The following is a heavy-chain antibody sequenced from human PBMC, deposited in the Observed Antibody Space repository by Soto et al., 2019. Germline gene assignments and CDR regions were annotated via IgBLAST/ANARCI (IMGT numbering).Heavy chain of an antibody. J-gene: IGHJ6*02. D-gene: IGHD3-10*01. CDR2: ITQSGST. CDR1: GRSYSGYN. V-gene: IGHV4-34*01. Sequence: TLSPTQAVYGRSYSGYNWSGKNQRPGKGWEWIGDITQSGSTNSKQCLRSRVTISVDTSKNQFSLKLSSVTAADTAVYYCARGAGYYGSGKDMGVWGQGTTVT. CDR3: ARGAGYYGSGKDMGV.